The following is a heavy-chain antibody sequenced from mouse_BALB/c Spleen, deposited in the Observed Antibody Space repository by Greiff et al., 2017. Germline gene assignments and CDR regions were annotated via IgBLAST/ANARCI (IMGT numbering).Heavy chain of an antibody. V-gene: IGHV1S135*01. CDR2: IDPYNGGT. CDR3: ARKGRTYYGNYYAMDY. J-gene: IGHJ4*01. Sequence: VHVKQSGPELVKPGASVKVSCKASGYAFTSYNMYWVKQSHGKSLEWIGYIDPYNGGTSYNQKFKGKATLTVDKSSSTAYMHLNSLTSEDSAVYYCARKGRTYYGNYYAMDYWGQGTSVTVSS. D-gene: IGHD2-10*01. CDR1: GYAFTSYN.